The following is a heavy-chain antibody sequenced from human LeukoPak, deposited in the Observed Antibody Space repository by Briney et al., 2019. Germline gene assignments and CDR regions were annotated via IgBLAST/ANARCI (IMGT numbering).Heavy chain of an antibody. CDR2: FYTSGST. V-gene: IGHV4-4*09. CDR1: GGSISSYY. Sequence: PEPLSLTCTVSGGSISSYYWSWIRQPPGKGLEWIGYFYTSGSTNHNPSLKSRVTISVDTSKSQLPLKLSSVTAADTAVYYCAREKGYCSSTSCYDYYYYGMDVWGQGTTVTVSS. D-gene: IGHD2-2*01. J-gene: IGHJ6*02. CDR3: AREKGYCSSTSCYDYYYYGMDV.